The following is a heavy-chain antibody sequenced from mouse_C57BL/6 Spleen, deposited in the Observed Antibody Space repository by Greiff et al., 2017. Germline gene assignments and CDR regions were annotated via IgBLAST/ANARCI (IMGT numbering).Heavy chain of an antibody. CDR1: GYTFTSYW. CDR3: AGTYRYAMDY. V-gene: IGHV1-61*01. Sequence: QVQLQQPGAELVRPGSSVKLSCKASGYTFTSYWMDWVKQRPGQGLEWIGNIYPSDSETHYNQKFKDKATLTVDKSSSTAYMQLSSLTSEDSAVYYCAGTYRYAMDYWGQGTSVTVSS. D-gene: IGHD5-1*01. CDR2: IYPSDSET. J-gene: IGHJ4*01.